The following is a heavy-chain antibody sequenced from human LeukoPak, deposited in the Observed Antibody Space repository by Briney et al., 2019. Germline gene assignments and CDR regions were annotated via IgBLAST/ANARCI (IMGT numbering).Heavy chain of an antibody. D-gene: IGHD3-10*01. CDR2: IKQDGSET. Sequence: GGSLRLSCAASGFTFRSYWMTWVRQSPGKGLEWVANIKQDGSETYHVDSVKGRFTISRDNAKDSLYLEMNSLRAEDTAVYYCARGGQSGTGDLWGQGTLVTVSS. CDR3: ARGGQSGTGDL. V-gene: IGHV3-7*01. J-gene: IGHJ5*02. CDR1: GFTFRSYW.